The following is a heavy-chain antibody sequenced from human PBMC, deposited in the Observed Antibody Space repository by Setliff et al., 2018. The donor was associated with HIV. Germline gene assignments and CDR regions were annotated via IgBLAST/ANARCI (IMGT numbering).Heavy chain of an antibody. J-gene: IGHJ4*02. V-gene: IGHV3-53*01. CDR2: INGGTTT. CDR3: ARDRWFSNNWYSDY. CDR1: GITVSGIY. Sequence: GGSLRLSCVASGITVSGIYMTWVRQAPGKGLEWVSVINGGTTTYYADSVRGRFTISRDNAENSLFLQMTGLRPEDTAMYYCARDRWFSNNWYSDYWGQGTLVTVSS. D-gene: IGHD6-13*01.